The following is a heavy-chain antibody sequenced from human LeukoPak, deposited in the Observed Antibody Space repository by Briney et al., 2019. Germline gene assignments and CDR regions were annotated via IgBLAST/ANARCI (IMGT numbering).Heavy chain of an antibody. J-gene: IGHJ6*02. CDR1: GYSFTSYW. CDR2: IYPGDSDT. V-gene: IGHV5-51*01. Sequence: GESLKISCKGSGYSFTSYWIGWVRQMPGKGLEWMGIIYPGDSDTRYSPSFQGQVTISADKSIRTAYLQWSSLKASDTAMYYFARGYYDFWSGYYGMDVWGQGTTVTVSS. D-gene: IGHD3-3*01. CDR3: ARGYYDFWSGYYGMDV.